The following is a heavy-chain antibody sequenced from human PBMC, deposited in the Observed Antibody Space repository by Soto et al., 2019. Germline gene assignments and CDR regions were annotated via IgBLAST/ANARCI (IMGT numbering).Heavy chain of an antibody. CDR1: GFTVSSYG. CDR3: TGEVASGY. Sequence: QVQLVESGGGVVQPGRSLRLSCAASGFTVSSYGMHWVRQAPGKGLEWVAVISRDGGTKYYADSVKGRFNISRDNSRNTLFVEMNSLRGNEMAVYYCTGEVASGYWGQGTLVTVSS. D-gene: IGHD2-8*02. J-gene: IGHJ4*02. CDR2: ISRDGGTK. V-gene: IGHV3-30*03.